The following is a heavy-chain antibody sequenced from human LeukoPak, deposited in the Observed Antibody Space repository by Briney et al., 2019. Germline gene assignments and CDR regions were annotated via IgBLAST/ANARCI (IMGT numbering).Heavy chain of an antibody. V-gene: IGHV5-51*01. CDR2: IYPGDSDT. CDR1: GYSFTSYW. D-gene: IGHD1-1*01. CDR3: ARQSTTSRPFDY. J-gene: IGHJ4*02. Sequence: GESLKISCKGSGYSFTSYWISWVRQMPGRGLEWMGIIYPGDSDTRYSPSFQGQVTISVDKSISTAYLQWSSLKASDTAMYYCARQSTTSRPFDYWGQGTLVTVSS.